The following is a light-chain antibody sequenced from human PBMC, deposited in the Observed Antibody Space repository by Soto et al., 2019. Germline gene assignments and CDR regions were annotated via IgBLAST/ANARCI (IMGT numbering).Light chain of an antibody. J-gene: IGKJ1*01. Sequence: DIQMTQSPSTLSASVGDRVSITCRASQSISSWLAWYQQKPGKAPKLLIYKAPSLESGVPSRFSGSGSGTEFTLTISSLQPDDFATYYCQQYNSYSRTFGQGTKVDTK. CDR1: QSISSW. CDR3: QQYNSYSRT. CDR2: KAP. V-gene: IGKV1-5*03.